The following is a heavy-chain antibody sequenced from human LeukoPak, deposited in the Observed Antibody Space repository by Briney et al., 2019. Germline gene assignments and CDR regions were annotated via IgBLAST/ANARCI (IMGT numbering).Heavy chain of an antibody. Sequence: GGSLRLSCSASGFTFSSFAMSWVRQAPGKGLEWVSAISGSGGSTYYADSVKGRFTISRDNSKNTLYLQMNSLRAEDTAVYYCAKGACSGGSCNTDYWGQGTLVTVSS. D-gene: IGHD2-15*01. CDR1: GFTFSSFA. J-gene: IGHJ4*02. V-gene: IGHV3-23*01. CDR3: AKGACSGGSCNTDY. CDR2: ISGSGGST.